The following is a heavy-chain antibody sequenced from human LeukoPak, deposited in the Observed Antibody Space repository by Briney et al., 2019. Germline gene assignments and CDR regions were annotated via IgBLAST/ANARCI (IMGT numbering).Heavy chain of an antibody. CDR3: ARGSYDSSGPNWFDP. V-gene: IGHV4-31*03. J-gene: IGHJ5*02. CDR2: IYYSGST. CDR1: GGSISSGGYY. Sequence: PSQTLSLTCTVSGGSISSGGYYWSWIRQHPGKGLEWLGYIYYSGSTYYNPSLKSRVTISVDTSKNQFSLKLSSVTAADTAVYYCARGSYDSSGPNWFDPWGQGTLVTVSS. D-gene: IGHD3-22*01.